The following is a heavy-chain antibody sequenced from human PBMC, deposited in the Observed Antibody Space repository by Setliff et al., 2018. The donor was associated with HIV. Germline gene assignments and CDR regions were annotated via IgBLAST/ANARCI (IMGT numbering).Heavy chain of an antibody. CDR2: ISRSARHI. CDR1: GFTFSINS. D-gene: IGHD3-10*01. J-gene: IGHJ4*02. Sequence: GGSLRLSCAASGFTFSINSMHWVRQVPGKGLEWVAAISRSARHIYYADSVKGRFTISRDDSNNTLYLQMNSLRTDDSAVYFCAREEYKPGFGLDSWGQGTQVTVSS. V-gene: IGHV3-30*04. CDR3: AREEYKPGFGLDS.